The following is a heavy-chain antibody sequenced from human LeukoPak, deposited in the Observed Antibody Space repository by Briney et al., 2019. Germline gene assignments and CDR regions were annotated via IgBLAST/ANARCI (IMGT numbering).Heavy chain of an antibody. CDR3: AKEAPGGYYDSSGCLDY. Sequence: GESLRLSCAASEFTFSSYGMHWVRQAPGKGLEWVAFIRYDGTDKYYADSVKGRFTISRDNSKNTLYLQMNSLRAEDTAVYYCAKEAPGGYYDSSGCLDYCGQGTLVTVSS. CDR1: EFTFSSYG. D-gene: IGHD3-22*01. CDR2: IRYDGTDK. V-gene: IGHV3-30*02. J-gene: IGHJ4*02.